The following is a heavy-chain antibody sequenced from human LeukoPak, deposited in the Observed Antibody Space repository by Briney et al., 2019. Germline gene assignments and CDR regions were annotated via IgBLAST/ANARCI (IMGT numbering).Heavy chain of an antibody. CDR3: ARSYDYVWGSYRYIGYFDY. V-gene: IGHV1-69*13. Sequence: ASVKVSCKASGGTFSSYAISWVRQAPGQGLEWMGGIIPIFGTANYAQKFQGRVTITADESTSTAYVELSSLRSEDTAVYYCARSYDYVWGSYRYIGYFDYWGQGTLVTVSS. CDR1: GGTFSSYA. D-gene: IGHD3-16*02. J-gene: IGHJ4*02. CDR2: IIPIFGTA.